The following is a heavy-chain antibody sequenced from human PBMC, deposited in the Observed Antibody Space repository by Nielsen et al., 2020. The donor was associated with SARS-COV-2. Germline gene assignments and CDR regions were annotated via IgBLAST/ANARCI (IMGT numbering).Heavy chain of an antibody. V-gene: IGHV4-34*01. D-gene: IGHD2-2*01. CDR2: INHSGST. Sequence: GSLRLSCAVYGGSFSGYYWSWIRQPPGKGLEWIGEINHSGSTNYNPSLKSRVTISVDTSKNQFSLKLSSVTAADTAVYYCARALVVPAASTHYGMDVWGQGTTVTVSS. CDR3: ARALVVPAASTHYGMDV. CDR1: GGSFSGYY. J-gene: IGHJ6*02.